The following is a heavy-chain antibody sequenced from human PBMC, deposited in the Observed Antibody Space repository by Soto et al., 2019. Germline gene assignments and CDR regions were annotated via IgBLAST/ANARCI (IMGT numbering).Heavy chain of an antibody. J-gene: IGHJ3*02. Sequence: QVQLQESGPGLVKPSETLSLTCTVSGGSISNYYWSWVRQPPGLGLEWIGHIHYSGSTTYNPSLKSRVTISLDTSNNQFSLKLSSVTAADTAVYYCARHGSYTNRLYAFDIWGLGTMVAVSS. CDR1: GGSISNYY. CDR2: IHYSGST. V-gene: IGHV4-59*08. D-gene: IGHD2-15*01. CDR3: ARHGSYTNRLYAFDI.